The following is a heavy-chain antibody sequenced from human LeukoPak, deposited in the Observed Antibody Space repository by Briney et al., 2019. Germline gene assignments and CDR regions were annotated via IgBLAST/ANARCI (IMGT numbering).Heavy chain of an antibody. CDR3: ARGGYSYGSWRYYFDY. D-gene: IGHD5-18*01. CDR2: INHSGST. J-gene: IGHJ4*02. V-gene: IGHV4-34*01. Sequence: GSLRLSCAASGFTFSDYYMSWIRQPPGKGLEWIGEINHSGSTNYNPSLKSRVTISVDTSENQFSLKLSSVTAADTAVYYCARGGYSYGSWRYYFDYWGQGTLVTVSS. CDR1: GFTFSDYY.